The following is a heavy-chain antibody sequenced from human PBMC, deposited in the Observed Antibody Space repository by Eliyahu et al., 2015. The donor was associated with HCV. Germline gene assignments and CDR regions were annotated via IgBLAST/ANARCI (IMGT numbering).Heavy chain of an antibody. Sequence: QITLKESGPTLVKPTQTLTLTCXFSGFSLTTGGVGVGWIRQPPTKALXWLALIYWDDDKRYSPSLKSRLTITKDTSQSQVVLRMTNMDPVDTGTYYCVHVTNRFAKNCDGTTCSSSYNYALDVWGQGTTVTVSS. CDR2: IYWDDDK. J-gene: IGHJ6*02. D-gene: IGHD1-14*01. CDR3: VHVTNRFAKNCDGTTCSSSYNYALDV. V-gene: IGHV2-5*02. CDR1: GFSLTTGGVG.